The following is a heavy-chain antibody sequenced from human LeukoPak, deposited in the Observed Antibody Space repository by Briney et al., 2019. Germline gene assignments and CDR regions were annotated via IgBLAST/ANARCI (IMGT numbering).Heavy chain of an antibody. V-gene: IGHV3-23*01. Sequence: GGSLRLSCAASGFTFSSYAMNWVRQAPGKGLAWVSGINNSGGSTYYADSVRGRFTISRDNSKNTLYLQMNSLRAEDTAVYYCAKPPGLRRLDPWGQGTLVTVSS. J-gene: IGHJ5*02. CDR2: INNSGGST. CDR3: AKPPGLRRLDP. D-gene: IGHD5-12*01. CDR1: GFTFSSYA.